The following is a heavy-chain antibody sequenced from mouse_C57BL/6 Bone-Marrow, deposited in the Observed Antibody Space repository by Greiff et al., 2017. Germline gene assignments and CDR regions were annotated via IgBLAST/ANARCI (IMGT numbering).Heavy chain of an antibody. Sequence: EVKLMESGEGLVKPGGSLKLSCAASGFTFSSYAMSWVRQTPEKRLEWVAYISSGGDYIYYADTVKGRFTISRDNARNTLYLQMSSLKSEDTAMYYCTRGRWLLQYFDVWGTGTTVTVSS. CDR1: GFTFSSYA. CDR2: ISSGGDYI. CDR3: TRGRWLLQYFDV. J-gene: IGHJ1*03. V-gene: IGHV5-9-1*02. D-gene: IGHD2-3*01.